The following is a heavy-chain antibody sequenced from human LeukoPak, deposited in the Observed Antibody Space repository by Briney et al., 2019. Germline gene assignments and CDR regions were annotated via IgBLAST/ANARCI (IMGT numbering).Heavy chain of an antibody. J-gene: IGHJ4*02. CDR1: GFAFSGYS. V-gene: IGHV3-48*01. CDR2: ISSGSSTI. CDR3: ARSRTGNYFDY. Sequence: SGGSLRLSCAASGFAFSGYSMNWVRQAPGKGLEWVSYISSGSSTIFYADSVKGRFTISRDNAKSSLFLQMNSLRAEDTAVYYCARSRTGNYFDYWGQGTLVTVSS. D-gene: IGHD2-8*02.